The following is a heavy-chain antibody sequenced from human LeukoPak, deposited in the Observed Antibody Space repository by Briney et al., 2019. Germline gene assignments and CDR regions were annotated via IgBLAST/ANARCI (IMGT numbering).Heavy chain of an antibody. CDR1: GGSISSSSYY. Sequence: SETLSLTCTVSGGSISSSSYYWGWIRQPPGEGLEWIGSIYYSGSTYYNPSLKSRVTISVDTSKNQFSLKLSSVTAADTAVYYCASRSGYSYVRWFDPWGQGTLVTVSS. V-gene: IGHV4-39*07. CDR2: IYYSGST. J-gene: IGHJ5*02. CDR3: ASRSGYSYVRWFDP. D-gene: IGHD5-18*01.